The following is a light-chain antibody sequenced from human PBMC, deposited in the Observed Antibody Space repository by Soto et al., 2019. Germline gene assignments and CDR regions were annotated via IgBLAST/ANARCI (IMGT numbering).Light chain of an antibody. CDR3: SSFSVASPL. V-gene: IGLV2-14*01. J-gene: IGLJ6*01. CDR1: SSDIGGYNY. Sequence: QSALTQPASMSGSPGQSVTISCAGTSSDIGGYNYVSWYQHHPGTAPKLIIYDVSSRPSGVSHRFSASKSGNTASLTISGLQAEDDAVYYFSSFSVASPLFGTGTKLTVL. CDR2: DVS.